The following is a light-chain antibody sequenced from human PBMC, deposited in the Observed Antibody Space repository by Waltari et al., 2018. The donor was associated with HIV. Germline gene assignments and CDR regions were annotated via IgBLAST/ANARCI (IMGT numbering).Light chain of an antibody. Sequence: DIQMTQSPSTLSASVGDRVTITCRASQSIGSWLAWDQQKPGKAPKALIYLASNLESGVSSRFSGSGSGTDFTLTISSLQPDDFVTYYCQQYDTFPYTFGQGTKLEIK. J-gene: IGKJ2*01. CDR1: QSIGSW. CDR2: LAS. CDR3: QQYDTFPYT. V-gene: IGKV1-5*03.